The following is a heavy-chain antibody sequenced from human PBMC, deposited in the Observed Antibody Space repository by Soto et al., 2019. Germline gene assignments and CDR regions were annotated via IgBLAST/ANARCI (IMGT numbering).Heavy chain of an antibody. CDR1: GYTFTGNY. D-gene: IGHD2-21*02. Sequence: QVQLVQSGAEVKKPGASVKVSCKVSGYTFTGNYMHWMRQAPGQGPGWMGWINPRNGDTDYAQKFQGRVTITRDTSISTAYMDLSRLTSDDTAIYFCVRGGGVDVVTPTRIVFDYWGQGTLLTVSS. J-gene: IGHJ4*02. V-gene: IGHV1-2*02. CDR2: INPRNGDT. CDR3: VRGGGVDVVTPTRIVFDY.